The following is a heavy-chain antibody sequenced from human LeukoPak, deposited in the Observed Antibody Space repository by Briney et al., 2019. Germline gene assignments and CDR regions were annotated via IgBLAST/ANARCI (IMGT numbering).Heavy chain of an antibody. CDR1: GYTFTSYY. CDR2: INPSGGST. V-gene: IGHV1-46*01. CDR3: ARDHRLGNFDY. Sequence: SVPVSCKASGYTFTSYYMNSVRQAPGQGLEWMGTINPSGGSTSYAQKFQGRVTMTRDTSTSTVYMELSSLRSEDTAVYYCARDHRLGNFDYWGQGTLVTVSS. D-gene: IGHD6-19*01. J-gene: IGHJ4*02.